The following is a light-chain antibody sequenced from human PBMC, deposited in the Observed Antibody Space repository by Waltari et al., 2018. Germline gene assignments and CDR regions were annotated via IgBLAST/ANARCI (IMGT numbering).Light chain of an antibody. Sequence: QSALTQPPSASGSPGQSITISCTGISTDVEGYDPFFWYQQHPGKAPKLLIYEVTKRPSGVPDRFCGSKSDNTASLAVSGLQAEDEADYYCSSYAGGSSLMFGGGTKLTVL. J-gene: IGLJ3*02. V-gene: IGLV2-8*01. CDR1: STDVEGYDP. CDR3: SSYAGGSSLM. CDR2: EVT.